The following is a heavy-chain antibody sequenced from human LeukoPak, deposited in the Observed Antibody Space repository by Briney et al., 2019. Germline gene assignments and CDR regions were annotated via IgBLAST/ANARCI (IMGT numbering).Heavy chain of an antibody. CDR3: ARVGDSGYDSPDGAFDI. CDR2: ISSSGSTI. CDR1: GFTFSSYE. J-gene: IGHJ3*02. D-gene: IGHD5-12*01. V-gene: IGHV3-48*03. Sequence: PGGSLRLSCAASGFTFSSYEMNWVRQAPGKGLEWVSYISSSGSTIYYADSVKGRFTISRDNAKNSLYLQVNSLRAEDTAVYYCARVGDSGYDSPDGAFDIWGQGTMVTVSS.